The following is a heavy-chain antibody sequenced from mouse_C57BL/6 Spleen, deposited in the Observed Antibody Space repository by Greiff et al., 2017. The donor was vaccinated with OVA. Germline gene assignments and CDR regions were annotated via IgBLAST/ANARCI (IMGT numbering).Heavy chain of an antibody. CDR3: ARDGGPYYYGSSYEGYWYFDV. CDR2: INYDGSST. Sequence: EVMLVESEGGLVQPGSSMKLSCTASGFTFSDYYMAWVRQVPEKGLEWVANINYDGSSTYYLDSLKSRFIISRDNAKNILYLQMSSLKSEDTATYYCARDGGPYYYGSSYEGYWYFDVWGTGTTVTVSS. V-gene: IGHV5-16*01. D-gene: IGHD1-1*01. CDR1: GFTFSDYY. J-gene: IGHJ1*03.